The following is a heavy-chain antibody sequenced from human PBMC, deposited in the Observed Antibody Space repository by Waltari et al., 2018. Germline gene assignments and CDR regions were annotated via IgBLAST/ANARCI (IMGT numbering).Heavy chain of an antibody. CDR2: IKQDGSEK. D-gene: IGHD1-20*01. V-gene: IGHV3-7*04. Sequence: EVQLVESGGGLVPPGGSLRLSCAASGSTLSNYWMNWVRQAPGKGLEWVANIKQDGSEKKYVDSVKGRFTISRDNAKNSLYLQMSSLRAEDTALYYCARITRNSPPDYWGQGTMVTVSS. CDR3: ARITRNSPPDY. J-gene: IGHJ4*02. CDR1: GSTLSNYW.